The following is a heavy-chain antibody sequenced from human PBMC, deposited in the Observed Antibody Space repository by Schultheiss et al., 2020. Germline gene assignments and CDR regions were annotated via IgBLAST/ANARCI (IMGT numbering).Heavy chain of an antibody. CDR3: ARVWGEPLLWFGELPSYYFDY. CDR2: ISSSSSYI. CDR1: GFAFSSYV. D-gene: IGHD3-10*01. Sequence: GGSLRLSCAASGFAFSSYVLHWVRRAPGKGLEWVSSISSSSSYIYYADSVKGRFTISRDNAKNSLYLQMNSLRAEDTAVYYCARVWGEPLLWFGELPSYYFDYWGQGTLVTVSS. V-gene: IGHV3-21*04. J-gene: IGHJ4*02.